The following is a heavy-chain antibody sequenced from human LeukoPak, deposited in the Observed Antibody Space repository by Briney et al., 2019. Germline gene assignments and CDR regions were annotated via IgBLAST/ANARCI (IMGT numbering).Heavy chain of an antibody. CDR1: GGSFSGYY. CDR3: ASLARGGNWFDP. J-gene: IGHJ5*02. CDR2: IYYSGST. D-gene: IGHD6-6*01. Sequence: SETLSLTRAVYGGSFSGYYWTWIRQPPGKGLEWIGYIYYSGSTYYNPSLKSRVTISVDTSKNQFSLKLSSVTAADTAVYYCASLARGGNWFDPWGQGTLVTVSS. V-gene: IGHV4-34*01.